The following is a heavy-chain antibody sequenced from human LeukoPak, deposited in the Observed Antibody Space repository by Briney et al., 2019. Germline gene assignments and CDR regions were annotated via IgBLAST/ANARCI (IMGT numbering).Heavy chain of an antibody. Sequence: GGSLRLSCAASGFTFSNYGMHWVRQAPGKGLEWVAVVSYDGSNKYYADSLKGRFTISRDNSKNTLYLQMNSLRAEDTAVYYCAKDKIVGSTGWYYFDYWGQGTLVTVSS. CDR1: GFTFSNYG. D-gene: IGHD6-19*01. J-gene: IGHJ4*02. CDR3: AKDKIVGSTGWYYFDY. CDR2: VSYDGSNK. V-gene: IGHV3-30*18.